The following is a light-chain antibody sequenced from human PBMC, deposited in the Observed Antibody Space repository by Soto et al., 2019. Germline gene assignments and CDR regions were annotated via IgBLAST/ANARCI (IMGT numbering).Light chain of an antibody. CDR1: QGIKTY. V-gene: IGKV1-9*01. Sequence: DVQLTQSPSFLSASVGDRVTITCRASQGIKTYLAWYQQKPGSAPILLISDATTLQSGVPSRFSGSGSGTELTLTISRLQPEDFATSYGQQVNSYPLTFGGGNKVEI. CDR3: QQVNSYPLT. CDR2: DAT. J-gene: IGKJ4*01.